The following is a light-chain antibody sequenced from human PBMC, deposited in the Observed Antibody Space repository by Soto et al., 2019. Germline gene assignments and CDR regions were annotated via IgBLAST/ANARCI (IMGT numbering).Light chain of an antibody. Sequence: QSALTQPASVSGSPGQSITISCTGTSSDVGGYDYVSWYRQYPGTAPKLMIYEVSNRPSGVSNRFSGSKSGNTASLTISGLQAEDEADYYCSSYICTSTIYVLGTGTKVTVL. J-gene: IGLJ1*01. CDR3: SSYICTSTIYV. CDR1: SSDVGGYDY. CDR2: EVS. V-gene: IGLV2-14*01.